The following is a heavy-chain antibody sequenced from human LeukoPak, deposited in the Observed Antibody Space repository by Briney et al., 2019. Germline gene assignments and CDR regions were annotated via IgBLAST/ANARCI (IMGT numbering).Heavy chain of an antibody. CDR2: IYYSGST. CDR1: GGSFSSYY. CDR3: ARGRPWFDP. V-gene: IGHV4-59*12. J-gene: IGHJ5*02. Sequence: PSETLSLTCTVFGGSFSSYYWSWIRQPPGKGRGWIGYIYYSGSTHYNPSLKTRVTITVDTSKYQFSLKLSSVTAAGTAVYYCARGRPWFDPWGQGTLVTVSS.